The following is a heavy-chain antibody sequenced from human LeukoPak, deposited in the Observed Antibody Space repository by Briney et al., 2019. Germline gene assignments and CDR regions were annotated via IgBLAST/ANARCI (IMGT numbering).Heavy chain of an antibody. J-gene: IGHJ4*02. V-gene: IGHV1-18*01. CDR3: AKVVGDRLYS. D-gene: IGHD3-16*02. CDR2: ISANNGKT. CDR1: GYNFATYG. Sequence: ASVKVSCKASGYNFATYGFCGVRQAPGHGLEWMGWISANNGKTNFAQKFQGRVNMTTDTSTTTASMELTSLGPDDTAVYYCAKVVGDRLYSWGEGTLVTVSS.